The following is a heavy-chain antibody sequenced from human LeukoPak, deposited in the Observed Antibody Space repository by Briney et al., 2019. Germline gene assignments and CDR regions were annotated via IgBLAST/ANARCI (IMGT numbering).Heavy chain of an antibody. Sequence: PGGSLRLSCAASGFTFDDYAMHWVRQAPGKGLEWVSGISGSGGSTYYADSVKGRFTISRDNSKNTLYLQMNSLRAEDTAVYYCAKADGITIFGVVIIAPSYFDYWGQGTLVTVSS. CDR3: AKADGITIFGVVIIAPSYFDY. V-gene: IGHV3-23*01. CDR2: ISGSGGST. J-gene: IGHJ4*02. D-gene: IGHD3-3*01. CDR1: GFTFDDYA.